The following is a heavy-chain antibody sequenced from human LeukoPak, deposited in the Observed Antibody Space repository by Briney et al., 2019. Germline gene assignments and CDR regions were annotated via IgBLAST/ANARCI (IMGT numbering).Heavy chain of an antibody. CDR3: ARENYGEDDAFDI. Sequence: GASVKVSCKASGYTFTSYDINWVRQATGQGLEWMGWMNPNSGNTGYAQKFQGRVTITADKSTSTAYMELSSLRSEDTAVYYCARENYGEDDAFDIWGQGTMVTVSS. CDR2: MNPNSGNT. CDR1: GYTFTSYD. D-gene: IGHD1-7*01. V-gene: IGHV1-8*01. J-gene: IGHJ3*02.